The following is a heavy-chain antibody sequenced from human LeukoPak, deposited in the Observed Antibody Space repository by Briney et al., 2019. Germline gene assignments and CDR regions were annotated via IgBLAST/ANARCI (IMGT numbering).Heavy chain of an antibody. CDR3: ARDSGVWERWEFDY. CDR2: ISAYNGNT. J-gene: IGHJ4*02. D-gene: IGHD1-26*01. CDR1: GYTFTSYG. V-gene: IGHV1-18*01. Sequence: GASVKVSCKASGYTFTSYGISWVRQAPGQGLEWMGWISAYNGNTNYAQKLQGRVTMTTDTSTSTAYMELRSLRSDDTAVYYCARDSGVWERWEFDYWGQGTLVTVSS.